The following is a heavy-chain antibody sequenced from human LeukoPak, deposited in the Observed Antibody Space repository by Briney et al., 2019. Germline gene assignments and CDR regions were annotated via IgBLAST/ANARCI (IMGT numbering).Heavy chain of an antibody. D-gene: IGHD3-22*01. CDR1: GFSFSSYS. V-gene: IGHV3-21*01. CDR2: ISSSSSYI. Sequence: GGSLRLSCAASGFSFSSYSMNWVRQAPGEGMEWVSSISSSSSYIYYADSVKGRFTISRDNAKNSLYLQMNSLRAEDTAVYYCARAPFTYYYDSSGYFDWGQGTLVTVSS. J-gene: IGHJ4*02. CDR3: ARAPFTYYYDSSGYFD.